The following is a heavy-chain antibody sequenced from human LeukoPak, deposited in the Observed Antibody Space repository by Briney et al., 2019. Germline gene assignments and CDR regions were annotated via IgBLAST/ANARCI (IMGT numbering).Heavy chain of an antibody. V-gene: IGHV3-43*01. CDR2: ISWDGGST. Sequence: TGGSLRLSCAASGFTFDDYTMHWVRQAPGKGLEWVSLISWDGGSTYYADSVKGRFTISRDNSKNSLYLQMSSLRTEDTALYYCAKDVAAAGTGYYFDYWGQGTLVTVSS. D-gene: IGHD6-13*01. CDR1: GFTFDDYT. CDR3: AKDVAAAGTGYYFDY. J-gene: IGHJ4*02.